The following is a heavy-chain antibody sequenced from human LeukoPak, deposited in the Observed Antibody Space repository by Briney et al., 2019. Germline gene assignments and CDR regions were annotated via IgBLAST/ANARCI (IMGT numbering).Heavy chain of an antibody. CDR3: ARAGSGSGSPTPDAFDI. J-gene: IGHJ3*02. Sequence: PGGSLRLSCAASGFTFTSYPMNWVRQAPGKGLEWVSTISGGGGSTYYADSVKGRFTISRDNSKNTLYLQMNSLRAEDTAVYYCARAGSGSGSPTPDAFDIWGQGTMVTVSS. CDR2: ISGGGGST. V-gene: IGHV3-23*01. CDR1: GFTFTSYP. D-gene: IGHD1-26*01.